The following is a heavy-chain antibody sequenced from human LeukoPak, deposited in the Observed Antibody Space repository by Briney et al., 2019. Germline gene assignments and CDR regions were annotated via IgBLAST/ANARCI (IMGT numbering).Heavy chain of an antibody. CDR2: INPTGGST. CDR1: GYTFTNYY. J-gene: IGHJ4*02. D-gene: IGHD3-10*01. V-gene: IGHV1-46*01. Sequence: EASVKVSCKASGYTFTNYYMDWVRQAPGQGLEWMGIINPTGGSTSYAQKFQGRVTMTRDTSTSTVYMELSSLRSEDTAVYYCARADYYGSGTYYFRGLDYWGQGTLVTVSS. CDR3: ARADYYGSGTYYFRGLDY.